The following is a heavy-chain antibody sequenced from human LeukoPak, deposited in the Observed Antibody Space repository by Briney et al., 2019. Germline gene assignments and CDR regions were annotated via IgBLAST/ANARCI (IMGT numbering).Heavy chain of an antibody. D-gene: IGHD2-2*02. CDR1: GFTFGDYA. CDR2: IRSKAYGGTT. Sequence: GSLLLSCTASGFTFGDYAMSWVRQAPGKGREWVGFIRSKAYGGTTEYAASVKGKFTISRDDSKSIAYLQMNSLKTEDTAVYYCYRYCSSTSCYRDFDYWGQGTLVTVSS. V-gene: IGHV3-49*04. CDR3: YRYCSSTSCYRDFDY. J-gene: IGHJ4*02.